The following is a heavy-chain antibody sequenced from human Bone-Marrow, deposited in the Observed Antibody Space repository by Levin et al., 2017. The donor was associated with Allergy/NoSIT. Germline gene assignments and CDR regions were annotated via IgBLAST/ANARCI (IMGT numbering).Heavy chain of an antibody. CDR3: GGSGWQKNYFDF. Sequence: PGGSLRLSCAASGFSFSTYGMHWVRQAPGKGLEWVAVIWHDGNSQYYADSVKGRFTISRDNSKNTLYLQMNSLRAEETAVYYCGGSGWQKNYFDFWGQGTLVTVSS. CDR1: GFSFSTYG. V-gene: IGHV3-33*01. J-gene: IGHJ4*02. D-gene: IGHD3-3*01. CDR2: IWHDGNSQ.